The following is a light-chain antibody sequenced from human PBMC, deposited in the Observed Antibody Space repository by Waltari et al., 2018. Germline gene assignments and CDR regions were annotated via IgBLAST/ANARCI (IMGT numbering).Light chain of an antibody. CDR1: QSISSW. J-gene: IGKJ2*01. V-gene: IGKV1-5*03. CDR3: QQYNSYLYT. CDR2: KAS. Sequence: DIQMTQYPSTLSASVGNRVTITCRASQSISSWLAWYQQKPGKAPKLLIYKASSLESGVPSRFSGSGSGTEFTLTISSPQPDDFATYYCQQYNSYLYTFGQGTKLEI.